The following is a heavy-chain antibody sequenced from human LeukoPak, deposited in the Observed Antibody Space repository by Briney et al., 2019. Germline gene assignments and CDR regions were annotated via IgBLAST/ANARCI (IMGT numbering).Heavy chain of an antibody. CDR1: GFSLSSNY. Sequence: GGSLTLSCEAAGFSLSSNYMSWVRQTPGRRLEWVSVIYTGGSSYSADSVRDRFIISRDDNKNTMYLQMNNLTVEDTGLYYCARDYVNYFENSGYFPFDLWGQGTLVTVSS. D-gene: IGHD3-22*01. CDR3: ARDYVNYFENSGYFPFDL. CDR2: IYTGGSS. V-gene: IGHV3-66*01. J-gene: IGHJ4*02.